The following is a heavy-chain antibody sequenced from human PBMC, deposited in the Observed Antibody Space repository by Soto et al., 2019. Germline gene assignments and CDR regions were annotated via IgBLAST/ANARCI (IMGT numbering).Heavy chain of an antibody. CDR1: GYTFTHYY. D-gene: IGHD5-18*01. CDR2: INPNGGIT. CDR3: ATSVNSAMAFDY. V-gene: IGHV1-46*01. J-gene: IGHJ4*02. Sequence: QVKLMQSGAEVKKPGASVRVSCKESGYTFTHYYIHWVRQAPGQGLEWMGIINPNGGITTYAQKFRAGFTMTRDTSTSTVYLELSSLRSEVSAGYYCATSVNSAMAFDYWGQGNLVAVSS.